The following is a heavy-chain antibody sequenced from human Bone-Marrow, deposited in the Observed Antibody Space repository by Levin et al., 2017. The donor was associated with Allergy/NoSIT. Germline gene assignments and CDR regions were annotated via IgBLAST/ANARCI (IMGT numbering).Heavy chain of an antibody. CDR2: VYFTGTT. Sequence: SQTLSLTCSVSGGSVSSTFYYWSWIRQPPGKGLEWMGYVYFTGTTYYRPSLKSRLTMSVDTSENQFSLKLTSVTAADTAVYFCAREGEASSGSHYFDSWGQGTLVTVSS. CDR3: AREGEASSGSHYFDS. J-gene: IGHJ4*02. V-gene: IGHV4-30-4*01. D-gene: IGHD2-21*01. CDR1: GGSVSSTFYY.